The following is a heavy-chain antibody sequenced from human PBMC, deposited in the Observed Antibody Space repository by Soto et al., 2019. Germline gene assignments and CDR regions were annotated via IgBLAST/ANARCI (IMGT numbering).Heavy chain of an antibody. J-gene: IGHJ5*02. Sequence: GGSLRLSCAASGFTFSSYSMNWVRQAPGKGLEWVSYISSSSSTIYYADSVKGRFTISRDNAKNSLYLQMNSLRDEDTAVYYCARDERYFDWLSIPNWFDPWGQGTLVTASS. CDR1: GFTFSSYS. CDR3: ARDERYFDWLSIPNWFDP. D-gene: IGHD3-9*01. CDR2: ISSSSSTI. V-gene: IGHV3-48*02.